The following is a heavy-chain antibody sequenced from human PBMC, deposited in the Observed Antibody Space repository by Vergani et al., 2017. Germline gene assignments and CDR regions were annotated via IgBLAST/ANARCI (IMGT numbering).Heavy chain of an antibody. J-gene: IGHJ5*02. CDR1: GGTFSSYA. Sequence: QVQLVQSGAEVKKPGSSVKVSCKASGGTFSSYAISWVRQAPGQGLEWMGGIIPIFGTANYAQKFQGRVTITADESTSTAYMELSSLRSEDTAVYYCAGGDXVVVPAAGYNWFDPWGQGTLVTVSS. CDR2: IIPIFGTA. D-gene: IGHD2-2*01. CDR3: AGGDXVVVPAAGYNWFDP. V-gene: IGHV1-69*01.